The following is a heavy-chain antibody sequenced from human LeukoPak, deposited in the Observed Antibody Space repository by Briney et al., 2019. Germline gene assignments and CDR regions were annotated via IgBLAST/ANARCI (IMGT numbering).Heavy chain of an antibody. D-gene: IGHD3-22*01. CDR2: IYYSGST. J-gene: IGHJ4*02. CDR3: ARVRVSSGSPPWYFDY. CDR1: RGSISSYY. Sequence: SETLSLTCTVSRGSISSYYWSWIRQPPGQGLEWIGYIYYSGSTDYNPSLKSRVNISVDTSKNQFSLKLSSVTAADTALYYCARVRVSSGSPPWYFDYWGQGTLVTVSS. V-gene: IGHV4-59*01.